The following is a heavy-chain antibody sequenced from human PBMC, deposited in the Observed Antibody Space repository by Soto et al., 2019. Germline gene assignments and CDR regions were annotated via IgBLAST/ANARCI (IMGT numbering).Heavy chain of an antibody. CDR3: AKAETTVVTPTCVDY. D-gene: IGHD4-17*01. J-gene: IGHJ4*02. V-gene: IGHV3-30*18. CDR2: ISYDGSNK. Sequence: PGGSLRLSCAASGFTFSSYGMHWVRQAPGKGLEWVAVISYDGSNKYYADSVKGRFTISRDNSKNTLYLQMNSLRAEDTAVYYCAKAETTVVTPTCVDYWGQGTLVTVSS. CDR1: GFTFSSYG.